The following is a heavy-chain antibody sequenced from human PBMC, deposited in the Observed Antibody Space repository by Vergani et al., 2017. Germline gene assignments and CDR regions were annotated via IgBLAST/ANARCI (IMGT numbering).Heavy chain of an antibody. V-gene: IGHV5-51*03. J-gene: IGHJ4*02. Sequence: EVELVQTGPEMRKPGESLKISCKGSEYSFGNYWIGWVRQMPGKGLEWMGIIYPADSDTRYSPSSQGQVNISADKSISTAFLQWDSLKASDTALYYCASNMDYTDSWGQGTRVTVS. CDR3: ASNMDYTDS. D-gene: IGHD3-16*01. CDR2: IYPADSDT. CDR1: EYSFGNYW.